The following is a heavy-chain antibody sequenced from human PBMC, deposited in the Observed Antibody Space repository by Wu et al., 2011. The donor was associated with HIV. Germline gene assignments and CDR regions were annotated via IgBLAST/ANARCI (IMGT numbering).Heavy chain of an antibody. CDR2: MNPNGGSS. Sequence: QVQLVQSGAEVKKPGASLKVSCEASGYTFIKYDINWVRQAPGQGLEWMGWMNPNGGSSGFAPKFQDRITLTRNTSMRTSYLELSGLTSDDTAVYYCARGYQYYLDVWGKGPRSSSPQ. CDR1: GYTFIKYD. J-gene: IGHJ6*04. V-gene: IGHV1-8*01. CDR3: ARGYQYYLDV. D-gene: IGHD3-10*01.